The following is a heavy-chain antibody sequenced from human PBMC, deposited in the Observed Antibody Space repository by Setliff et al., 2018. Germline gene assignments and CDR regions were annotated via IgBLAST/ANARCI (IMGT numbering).Heavy chain of an antibody. D-gene: IGHD3-22*01. CDR2: ISGRDSST. CDR3: ARGRDSNGWYDV. V-gene: IGHV3-23*01. CDR1: GFIFTKYA. J-gene: IGHJ5*02. Sequence: GGSLRLSCAASGFIFTKYAMSWVRLAPGKGLEWVSAISGRDSSTYYADSVKGRFTISRDNADNSLFLQMDSLRAEDTAVYYCARGRDSNGWYDVWGQGTLVTVSS.